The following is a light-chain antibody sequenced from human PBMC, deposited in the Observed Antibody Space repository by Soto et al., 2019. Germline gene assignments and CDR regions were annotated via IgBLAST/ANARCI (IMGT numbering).Light chain of an antibody. J-gene: IGLJ3*02. V-gene: IGLV1-40*01. CDR1: SSNIGAGYD. Sequence: QSVLTQPPSVSGAPGQRVTISCTESSSNIGAGYDVDWYQQLPGTAPKLLIYGNSNRPSGVPDRFSGSKSGTSASLAITGLQAEDEADYYCQSYDSSLSGWVFGGGTQLTVL. CDR2: GNS. CDR3: QSYDSSLSGWV.